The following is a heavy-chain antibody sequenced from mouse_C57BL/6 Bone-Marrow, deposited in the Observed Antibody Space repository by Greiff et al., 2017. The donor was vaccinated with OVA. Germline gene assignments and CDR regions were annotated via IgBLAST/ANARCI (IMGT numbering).Heavy chain of an antibody. Sequence: VHLVESGPGLVAPSQSLSITCTVSGFSFTSYGVDWVRQSPGKGLEWLGVIWGVGSTNYNSAHKSRLSISKDNSKSQVFLKRNRLQTDDTAMYYCASGSWWGQGTLVTVSA. CDR3: ASGSW. CDR1: GFSFTSYG. J-gene: IGHJ3*02. CDR2: IWGVGST. V-gene: IGHV2-6*01.